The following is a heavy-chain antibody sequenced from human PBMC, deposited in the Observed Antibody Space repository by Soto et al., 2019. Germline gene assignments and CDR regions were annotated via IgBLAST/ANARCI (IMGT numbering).Heavy chain of an antibody. CDR1: GYSFTSYW. CDR2: IDPSDSYT. D-gene: IGHD2-15*01. Sequence: GESLKSSCKGSGYSFTSYWISWVRQMPGKGLEWMGRIDPSDSYTNYSPSFQGHVTISADKSISTAYLQWSSLKASDTAMYYCARHPSGYCSGGSCYAHYGMDVWGQGTTVTVSS. V-gene: IGHV5-10-1*01. CDR3: ARHPSGYCSGGSCYAHYGMDV. J-gene: IGHJ6*02.